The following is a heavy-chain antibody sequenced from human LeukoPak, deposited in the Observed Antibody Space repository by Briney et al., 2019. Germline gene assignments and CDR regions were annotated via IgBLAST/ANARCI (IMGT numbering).Heavy chain of an antibody. V-gene: IGHV3-30*02. Sequence: GGSLRLSCAASGFTFSGYGMHWVRQAPGKGLEWVAFVRYDSSNKYYADSVKGRFTVSRDNSKNTLYLQMNSLRAEDTAVYYCAKDQGIAEITSRDYWGQGTLGTGYS. CDR1: GFTFSGYG. CDR2: VRYDSSNK. D-gene: IGHD6-13*01. J-gene: IGHJ4*02. CDR3: AKDQGIAEITSRDY.